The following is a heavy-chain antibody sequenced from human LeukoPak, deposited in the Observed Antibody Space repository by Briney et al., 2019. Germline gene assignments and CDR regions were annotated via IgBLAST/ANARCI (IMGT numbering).Heavy chain of an antibody. J-gene: IGHJ4*02. CDR3: ARGGYDWSRFDY. Sequence: ASVKVSCKASGYTFTSYAMNWVRQAPGQGLEWMGWINTNTGNPTYAQGFTGRFVFSLDTPVSTAYLQISSLKAEDTAVYYCARGGYDWSRFDYWGQGTLVTVSS. CDR2: INTNTGNP. V-gene: IGHV7-4-1*02. CDR1: GYTFTSYA. D-gene: IGHD5-12*01.